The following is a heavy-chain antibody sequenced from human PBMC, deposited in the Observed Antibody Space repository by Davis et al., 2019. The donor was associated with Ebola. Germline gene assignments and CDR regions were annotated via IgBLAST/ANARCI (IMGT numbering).Heavy chain of an antibody. CDR1: GGSFSGYY. J-gene: IGHJ4*02. V-gene: IGHV4-59*12. D-gene: IGHD3-22*01. CDR2: IYYSGST. Sequence: PSETLSLTCAVYGGSFSGYYWSWIRQPPGKGLEWIGYIYYSGSTNYNPSLKSRVTISVDTSKNQFSLKLSSVTAADTAIYYCARGGDNYYDSSGYYRTFFDYWGQRTLVTVSS. CDR3: ARGGDNYYDSSGYYRTFFDY.